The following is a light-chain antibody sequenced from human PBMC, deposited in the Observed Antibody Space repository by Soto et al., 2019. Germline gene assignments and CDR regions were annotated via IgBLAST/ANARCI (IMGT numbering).Light chain of an antibody. CDR3: QQYNSYSQT. J-gene: IGKJ1*01. V-gene: IGKV1-5*01. CDR1: DNIGPW. Sequence: DIQMTQSPSTLSASIGDRVAITCRASDNIGPWVAWYQQKPGKAPKLLIYDASSLESGVPSRFSGSGSGTEFTLTISSLQPDDFATYYCQQYNSYSQTFGQGTKVEIK. CDR2: DAS.